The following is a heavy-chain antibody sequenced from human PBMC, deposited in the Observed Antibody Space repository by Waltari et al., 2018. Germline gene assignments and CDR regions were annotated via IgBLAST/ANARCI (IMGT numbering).Heavy chain of an antibody. V-gene: IGHV1-69*01. D-gene: IGHD3-3*01. CDR2: IIPIFGTA. CDR3: ARDPYSITIFGVVTNWFDP. J-gene: IGHJ5*02. Sequence: QVQLVQSGAEVKKPGSSVKVSCKASGGTFSSYAISWVRQAPGQGLEWMGGIIPIFGTANYAQKFQGRVTITADEATSTAYMELSSLRSEDTAVYYCARDPYSITIFGVVTNWFDPWGQGTLVTVSS. CDR1: GGTFSSYA.